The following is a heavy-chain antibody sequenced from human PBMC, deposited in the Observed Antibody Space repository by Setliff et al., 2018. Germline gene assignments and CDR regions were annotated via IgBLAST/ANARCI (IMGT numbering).Heavy chain of an antibody. CDR1: GASINSSTFF. Sequence: SETLSLTCIVSGASINSSTFFWGWIRQPPGKGLEWIGSIYYSGTTYYNPSVRSRVTISVDTSKNQFSLKLSSVTAADTAVYFCARRPYQHYDSSGYSVDYYMDVWGKGTTVTVSS. V-gene: IGHV4-39*01. CDR3: ARRPYQHYDSSGYSVDYYMDV. D-gene: IGHD3-22*01. CDR2: IYYSGTT. J-gene: IGHJ6*03.